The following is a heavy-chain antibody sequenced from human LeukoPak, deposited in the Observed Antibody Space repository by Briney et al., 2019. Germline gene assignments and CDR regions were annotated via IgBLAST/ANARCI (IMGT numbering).Heavy chain of an antibody. CDR1: GFTFSSYA. Sequence: GESLRLSCAASGFTFSSYAMHWVRQAPGKGLEWVAVISYDGSNKYYADSVKGRFTISRDNSKNTLYLQMNSLRAEDTAVYYCARVVRVAGTFGYWGQGTLVTVSS. D-gene: IGHD6-19*01. CDR2: ISYDGSNK. CDR3: ARVVRVAGTFGY. J-gene: IGHJ4*02. V-gene: IGHV3-30-3*01.